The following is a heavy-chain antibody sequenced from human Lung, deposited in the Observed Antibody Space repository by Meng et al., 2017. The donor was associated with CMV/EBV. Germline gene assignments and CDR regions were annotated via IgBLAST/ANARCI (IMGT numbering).Heavy chain of an antibody. Sequence: ASXXVSCKTSGYTFAGHYLHWLRQAPGQGLEWMAWIHYDTGETNYAQNFHGRVTVTRDTSITTVYMELRSLRPDDTAMYYCARDDNWGPDYWGQGTPVTVSS. J-gene: IGHJ4*02. CDR3: ARDDNWGPDY. D-gene: IGHD7-27*01. CDR2: IHYDTGET. V-gene: IGHV1-2*02. CDR1: GYTFAGHY.